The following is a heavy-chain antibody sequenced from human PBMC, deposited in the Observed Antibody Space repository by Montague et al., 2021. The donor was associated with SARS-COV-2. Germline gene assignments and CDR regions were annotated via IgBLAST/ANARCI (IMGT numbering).Heavy chain of an antibody. J-gene: IGHJ5*02. V-gene: IGHV4-39*01. Sequence: SETLSLTCSVSGVSITSPSYYWGWIRQPPGMGLEWIGSVSFSDITYYNTSLRSRVVMSVDTPKNQFSLKLTSVTAEDTAVYYCASEESRWSSGPGSVLPQTNWFDPWGQGALVTVSS. CDR1: GVSITSPSYY. CDR2: VSFSDIT. D-gene: IGHD3-10*01. CDR3: ASEESRWSSGPGSVLPQTNWFDP.